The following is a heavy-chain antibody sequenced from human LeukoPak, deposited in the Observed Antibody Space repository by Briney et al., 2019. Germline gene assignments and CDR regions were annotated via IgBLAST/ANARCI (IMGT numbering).Heavy chain of an antibody. CDR1: GFTFGNYW. V-gene: IGHV3-30-3*01. CDR2: ILYDGSNK. Sequence: PGGSLRLSCSASGFTFGNYWMHWVRQAPGKGLEWVAVILYDGSNKYYADSVKGRFTISRDNSKNTLYLEMSSLRAEDTAAYYCARPTTASTIYEYYFDYWGQGTLVTVSS. D-gene: IGHD4-11*01. CDR3: ARPTTASTIYEYYFDY. J-gene: IGHJ4*02.